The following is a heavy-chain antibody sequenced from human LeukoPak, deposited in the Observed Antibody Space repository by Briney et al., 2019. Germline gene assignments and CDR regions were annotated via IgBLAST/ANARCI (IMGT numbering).Heavy chain of an antibody. CDR2: INPNSGGT. CDR1: GYTFTGYY. D-gene: IGHD3-10*01. CDR3: ARADSMVRGVIISPLLDY. V-gene: IGHV1-2*02. Sequence: ASVKVSCKASGYTFTGYYMHWGRQAPGQGLEGMGWINPNSGGTNYAQKFQGRVTMTRDTSISTAYMELSRLRSDDTAVYYCARADSMVRGVIISPLLDYWGQGTLVTVSS. J-gene: IGHJ4*02.